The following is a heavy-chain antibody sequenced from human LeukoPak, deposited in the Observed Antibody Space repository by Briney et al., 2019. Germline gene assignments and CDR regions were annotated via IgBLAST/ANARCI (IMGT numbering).Heavy chain of an antibody. J-gene: IGHJ4*02. CDR2: IIPIFGTA. CDR1: GGTFSSYA. V-gene: IGHV1-69*13. Sequence: SVKVSCKASGGTFSSYAISWVRQAPGQGLEWMGGIIPIFGTANYAQKFQGRVTITADESTSTAYMELSSLGSEDTAVYYCARRLYDILTGYPYYFDYWGQGTLVTVSS. D-gene: IGHD3-9*01. CDR3: ARRLYDILTGYPYYFDY.